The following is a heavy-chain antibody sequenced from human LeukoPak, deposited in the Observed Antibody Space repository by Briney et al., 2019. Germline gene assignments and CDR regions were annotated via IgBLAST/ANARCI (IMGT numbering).Heavy chain of an antibody. CDR3: ARSTKLGYCSGGSCGEDAFDI. J-gene: IGHJ3*02. Sequence: PSETLSLTCTVSGGSISSSSHYWGWIRQPPGKGLEWIGYIYYSGSTYYNPSLKSRVTISVDTSKNQFSLKLSSVTAADTAVYYCARSTKLGYCSGGSCGEDAFDIWGQGTMVTVSS. CDR1: GGSISSSSHY. V-gene: IGHV4-31*03. D-gene: IGHD2-15*01. CDR2: IYYSGST.